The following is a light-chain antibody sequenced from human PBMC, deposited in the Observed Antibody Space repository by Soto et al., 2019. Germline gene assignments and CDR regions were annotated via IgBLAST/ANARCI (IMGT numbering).Light chain of an antibody. CDR2: DVT. J-gene: IGLJ2*01. Sequence: QSALTQPRSVSGSPGQSVTIYCTGTSSDVGGYNYVSWYQQHPGKAPKLMIYDVTKRPSGVPDRFSGSKSGNTASLTISGLQAADEADYYCCSYAGSYTFRVVFGGGTQLTVL. V-gene: IGLV2-11*01. CDR1: SSDVGGYNY. CDR3: CSYAGSYTFRVV.